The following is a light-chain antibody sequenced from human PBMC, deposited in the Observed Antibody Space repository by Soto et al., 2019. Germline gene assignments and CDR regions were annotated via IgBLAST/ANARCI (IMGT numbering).Light chain of an antibody. CDR2: WAF. V-gene: IGKV4-1*01. Sequence: DIVMTQSPDSLAVSLGEKATINCKSSQSVLYSSNNKNYLAWYQQKPGQPPKLLISWAFTRESGVPDRFSGSGSGTDFTLPISSLQAEAVAVYYCQQSSSTPQTFGQGTQVESK. CDR3: QQSSSTPQT. CDR1: QSVLYSSNNKNY. J-gene: IGKJ1*01.